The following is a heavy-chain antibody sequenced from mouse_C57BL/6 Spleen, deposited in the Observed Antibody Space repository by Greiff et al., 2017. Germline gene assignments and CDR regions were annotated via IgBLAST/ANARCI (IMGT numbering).Heavy chain of an antibody. CDR3: TTGPWFAY. CDR2: IRLKSDNYAT. Sequence: DVKLVESGGGLVQPGGSMKLSCVASGFTFSNYWMNWVRQSPEKGLEWVAQIRLKSDNYATHYAESVKGRFTISRDDSKSSVYLQMNNLRAEDTGIYYCTTGPWFAYWGQGTLVTVSA. CDR1: GFTFSNYW. J-gene: IGHJ3*01. D-gene: IGHD4-1*01. V-gene: IGHV6-3*01.